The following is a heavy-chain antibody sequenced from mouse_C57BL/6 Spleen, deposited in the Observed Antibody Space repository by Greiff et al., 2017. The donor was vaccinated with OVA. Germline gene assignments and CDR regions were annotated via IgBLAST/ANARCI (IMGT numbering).Heavy chain of an antibody. CDR2: IYPGDGDT. D-gene: IGHD1-2*01. J-gene: IGHJ4*01. Sequence: QVQLKQSGAELVKPGASVKISCKASGYAFSSYWMNWVKQRPGKGLEWIGQIYPGDGDTNYNGKFKGKATLTADKSSSTAYMQLSSLTSEDSAVYFCARGGLRPFMDYWGQGTSVTVSS. CDR1: GYAFSSYW. CDR3: ARGGLRPFMDY. V-gene: IGHV1-80*01.